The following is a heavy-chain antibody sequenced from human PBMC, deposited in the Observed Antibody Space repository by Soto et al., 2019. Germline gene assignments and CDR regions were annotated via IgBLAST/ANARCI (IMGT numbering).Heavy chain of an antibody. CDR3: VSHRNYIVVSGSFFDY. J-gene: IGHJ4*02. D-gene: IGHD6-19*01. CDR2: IYYSGST. V-gene: IGHV4-39*01. CDR1: GGSIASSRDY. Sequence: SETLSVTCTVSGGSIASSRDYWGWVRQSPGKGLEWIESIYYSGSTHYNPSLKSRVTVSVDTSKNQFSLKLTSVTAADTAVYFCVSHRNYIVVSGSFFDYWSQGTLVTVSS.